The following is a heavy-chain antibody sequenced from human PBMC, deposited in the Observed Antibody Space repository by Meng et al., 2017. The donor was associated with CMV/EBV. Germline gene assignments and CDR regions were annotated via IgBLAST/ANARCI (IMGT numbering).Heavy chain of an antibody. J-gene: IGHJ4*02. CDR3: ARSGGSYAPLDY. D-gene: IGHD1-26*01. V-gene: IGHV3-72*01. CDR2: TRNKANSYTT. CDR1: GFTFSDHY. Sequence: GESLKIPCAAPGFTFSDHYMDWVRQAPGKGLEWVGRTRNKANSYTTEYAASVKGRFTISRDDSKNSLYLQMNSLKTEDTAVYYCARSGGSYAPLDYWGQGTLVTVSS.